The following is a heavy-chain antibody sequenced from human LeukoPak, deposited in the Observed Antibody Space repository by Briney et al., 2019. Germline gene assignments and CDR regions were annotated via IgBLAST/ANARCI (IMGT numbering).Heavy chain of an antibody. CDR3: ARRVCSSTSCCGWEYFDY. D-gene: IGHD2-2*01. CDR2: IYYSGST. J-gene: IGHJ4*02. CDR1: GGSISSYY. Sequence: PSETLSLTCTVSGGSISSYYWSWIRQPPGKGLEWIGYIYYSGSTNYNPSLKSRVTISVDTSKNQFSLKLSSVTAADTAVYYCARRVCSSTSCCGWEYFDYWGQGTLVTVSS. V-gene: IGHV4-59*01.